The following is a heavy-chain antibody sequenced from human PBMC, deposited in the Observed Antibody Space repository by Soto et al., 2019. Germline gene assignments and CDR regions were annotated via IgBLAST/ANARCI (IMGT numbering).Heavy chain of an antibody. J-gene: IGHJ6*02. V-gene: IGHV3-23*01. CDR2: ISGSGGST. CDR1: VFTFSIYA. Sequence: GGSLLVSCASSVFTFSIYAMSWVRQAPGKGLEWVSAISGSGGSTYCADSVKGRFTISRDNAKNTLYLQMNSLRAEDTSVYYCAKVGSYGMDVWGQGTTVTVSS. CDR3: AKVGSYGMDV.